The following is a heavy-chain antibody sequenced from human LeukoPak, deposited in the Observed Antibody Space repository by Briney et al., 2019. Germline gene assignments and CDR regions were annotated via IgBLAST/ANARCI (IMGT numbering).Heavy chain of an antibody. CDR3: ARFATQYSSGIHDMDV. Sequence: GASVKVSCKASGYTFTGYYMHWVRQAPGQVLEWMGWINPNSGGTNYAQKFQGRVTMTRDTSISTAYMELSRLRSDDTAVYYCARFATQYSSGIHDMDVWGQGTTVTVSS. J-gene: IGHJ6*02. CDR1: GYTFTGYY. CDR2: INPNSGGT. D-gene: IGHD6-19*01. V-gene: IGHV1-2*02.